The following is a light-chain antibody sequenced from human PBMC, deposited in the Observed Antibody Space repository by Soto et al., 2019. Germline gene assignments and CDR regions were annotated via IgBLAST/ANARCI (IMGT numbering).Light chain of an antibody. Sequence: EIVLTQSPDTLSLSPGETATLSCRAIQTIGSTYLAWYQQKLGQAPRLLIYGASSRAPGIPDRFSGSGSGTDFTLSISRLEPEDFAVYYCQQYSSSPLLTFGGGTKVDIK. CDR1: QTIGSTY. CDR3: QQYSSSPLLT. CDR2: GAS. V-gene: IGKV3-20*01. J-gene: IGKJ4*01.